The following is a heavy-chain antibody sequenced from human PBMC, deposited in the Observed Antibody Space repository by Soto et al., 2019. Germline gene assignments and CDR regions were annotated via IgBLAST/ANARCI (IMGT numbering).Heavy chain of an antibody. CDR2: TYFRYKWHT. Sequence: SQTLSLTCAISGDSVSSKSAAWNWIRQSPSRGLEWLGRTYFRYKWHTDHAVSVRSRISIKPDTSKNQFSLQLNSVTPEDTAGYYCARQQQWPDYWGQGTLVTVSS. D-gene: IGHD6-19*01. J-gene: IGHJ4*02. V-gene: IGHV6-1*01. CDR3: ARQQQWPDY. CDR1: GDSVSSKSAA.